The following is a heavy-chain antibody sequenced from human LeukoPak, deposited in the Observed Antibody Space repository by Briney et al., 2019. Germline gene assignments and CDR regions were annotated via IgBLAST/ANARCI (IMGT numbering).Heavy chain of an antibody. Sequence: PSETLSLTCAVYGGSFSGYYWSWIRQPPGKGLEWIGEINHSGSTNYNPSLKSRVTISVDTSKNQFSLKLSSVTAADTAVYYCARGRHYYGSGSPDYWGQGTLVTVSS. V-gene: IGHV4-34*01. J-gene: IGHJ4*02. D-gene: IGHD3-10*01. CDR1: GGSFSGYY. CDR3: ARGRHYYGSGSPDY. CDR2: INHSGST.